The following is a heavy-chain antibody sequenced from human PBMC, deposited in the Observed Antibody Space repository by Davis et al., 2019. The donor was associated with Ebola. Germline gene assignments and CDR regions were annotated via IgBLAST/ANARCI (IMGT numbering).Heavy chain of an antibody. CDR3: ARVMGETTTGYFDY. Sequence: AASVKVSCKASGGTFNNFAISWVRQVPGQGLEWMGLLIPSGGATSYAQNFQGRVTMTRDTSTNTAYMELSSLRSDDTAVYYCARVMGETTTGYFDYWGQGTLVTVSS. V-gene: IGHV1-46*02. CDR2: LIPSGGAT. J-gene: IGHJ4*02. CDR1: GGTFNNFA. D-gene: IGHD1-1*01.